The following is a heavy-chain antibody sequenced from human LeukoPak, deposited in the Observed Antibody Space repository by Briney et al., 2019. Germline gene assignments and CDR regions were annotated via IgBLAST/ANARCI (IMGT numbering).Heavy chain of an antibody. CDR1: GFTVKKNS. D-gene: IGHD5/OR15-5a*01. J-gene: IGHJ3*02. CDR2: IRTGGDT. Sequence: PGGSLRLSCAASGFTVKKNSMYWVRQAPGKGLEWVSVIRTGGDTHYADSVKGRFSISRDDSKNTIYLQMNSLRAEDTAVYYCAREENGGVYDDGFDIWGQGAMVIVSS. V-gene: IGHV3-53*01. CDR3: AREENGGVYDDGFDI.